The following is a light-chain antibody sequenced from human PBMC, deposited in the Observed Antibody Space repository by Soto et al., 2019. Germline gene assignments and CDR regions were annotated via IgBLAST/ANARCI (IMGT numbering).Light chain of an antibody. CDR2: GAS. CDR3: QHYGSSLPYT. V-gene: IGKV3-20*01. CDR1: QSVSTSY. J-gene: IGKJ2*01. Sequence: EIVLTQSPGTLSLSPGERATLSCRASQSVSTSYFAWYQQKPGQAPRLLIYGASSRATGIPDRFSGRGSGTAFTITISRLEPEDLAVYYCQHYGSSLPYTFGQGTKLEIK.